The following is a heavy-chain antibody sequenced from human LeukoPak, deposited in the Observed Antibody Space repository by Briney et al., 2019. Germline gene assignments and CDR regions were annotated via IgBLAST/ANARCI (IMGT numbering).Heavy chain of an antibody. CDR1: GGSISSYY. D-gene: IGHD2-2*02. CDR3: ARHGAYYTQWSHAQNCFDP. J-gene: IGHJ5*02. V-gene: IGHV4-59*08. CDR2: IYYSGST. Sequence: PSETLSLTCTVSGGSISSYYWSWIRQPPGKGLEWIGYIYYSGSTNYNPSLKSRVTISVDTSKNQFSLKLSSVTAADTAVYYCARHGAYYTQWSHAQNCFDPWGQGTLVTVSS.